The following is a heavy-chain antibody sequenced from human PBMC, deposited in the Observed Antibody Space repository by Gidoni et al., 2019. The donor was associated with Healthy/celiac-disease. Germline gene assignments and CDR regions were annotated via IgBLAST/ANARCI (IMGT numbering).Heavy chain of an antibody. CDR2: IYYSGST. CDR1: GGSISSSSYY. D-gene: IGHD4-17*01. V-gene: IGHV4-39*07. Sequence: QLQLQESGPGLVKTSETLSLTRPVSGGSISSSSYYWGWLRQPPGKVLEWIGSIYYSGSTYYNPSLKSRVTISVDTSKNQFSLKLSSVTAADTAVYYCARDYGGIPDAFDIWGQGTMVTVSS. J-gene: IGHJ3*02. CDR3: ARDYGGIPDAFDI.